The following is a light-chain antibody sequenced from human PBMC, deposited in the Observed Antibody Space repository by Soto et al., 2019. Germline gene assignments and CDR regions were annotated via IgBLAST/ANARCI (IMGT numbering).Light chain of an antibody. CDR3: QSYDSSLSGVV. CDR2: GNY. J-gene: IGLJ2*01. V-gene: IGLV1-40*01. CDR1: SSNFGAGYD. Sequence: QSVLTQPPSVSGAPGQRVTISCTGSSSNFGAGYDVHWYQQLPGTAPRLLIYGNYNRPSGVPDRFSGSKSGTSASLAITGLQAEDEANYYCQSYDSSLSGVVFGGGTKVTVL.